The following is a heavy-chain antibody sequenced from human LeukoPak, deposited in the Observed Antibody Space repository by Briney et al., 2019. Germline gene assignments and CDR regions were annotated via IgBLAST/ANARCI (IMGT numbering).Heavy chain of an antibody. V-gene: IGHV3-23*01. CDR3: AKEGSRRRFDFDS. D-gene: IGHD3-16*01. CDR2: AGTATDT. Sequence: GGSLRLSCAASGFTFSNFAMSWFRQAPGRGLEWVSAAGTATDTSYADSVKGRFTISRDNSKNNLYLQMNSLGAEDTAVYYCAKEGSRRRFDFDSWGRGTLVTVSS. J-gene: IGHJ4*02. CDR1: GFTFSNFA.